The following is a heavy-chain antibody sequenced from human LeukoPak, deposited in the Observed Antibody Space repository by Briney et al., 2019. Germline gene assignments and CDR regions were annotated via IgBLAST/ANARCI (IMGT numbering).Heavy chain of an antibody. Sequence: GGSLRLSCAASGFTFSGSTMHWVRQASGKGLEWVGRIRNKANTYATTYGPSVKGRFTISRDDSKNTAYLQMDSLKTEDTAVYYCTRGGDYSYDYWGQGTLVAVSS. V-gene: IGHV3-73*01. D-gene: IGHD3-16*01. CDR3: TRGGDYSYDY. CDR2: IRNKANTYAT. J-gene: IGHJ4*02. CDR1: GFTFSGST.